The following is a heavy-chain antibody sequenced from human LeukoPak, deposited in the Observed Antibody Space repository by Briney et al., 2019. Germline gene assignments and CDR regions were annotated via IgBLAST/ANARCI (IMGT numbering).Heavy chain of an antibody. V-gene: IGHV4-34*01. J-gene: IGHJ5*02. CDR2: INHSGST. CDR1: GGSFSGYY. D-gene: IGHD3-10*01. Sequence: TSETLSLTCAVYGGSFSGYYWSWIRQPPGKGLEWIGEINHSGSTNYNPSLKSRVTISVDTSKNQFSLKLSSVTAADTAVYYCARPMVRGVIRFWFDPWGQGTLVTVSS. CDR3: ARPMVRGVIRFWFDP.